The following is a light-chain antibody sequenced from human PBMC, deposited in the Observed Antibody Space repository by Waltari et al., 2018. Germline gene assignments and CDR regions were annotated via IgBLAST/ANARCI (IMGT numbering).Light chain of an antibody. Sequence: QAVLTQPSSLSASPGASASLTCTLRSGINVGTYRIYWYQQKPGSPPQYLLRYKSDSAKQQGSGVPSRFSGSKDASANAGILLISGLQSEDEADYYCMIWHSSACVFGTGTKVTVL. CDR2: YKSDSAK. CDR1: SGINVGTYR. J-gene: IGLJ1*01. V-gene: IGLV5-45*02. CDR3: MIWHSSACV.